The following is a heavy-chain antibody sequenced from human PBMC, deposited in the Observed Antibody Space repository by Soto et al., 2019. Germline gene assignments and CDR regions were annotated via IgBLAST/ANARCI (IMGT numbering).Heavy chain of an antibody. CDR3: ARGVYYYDSSGYYLDAFDI. Sequence: SETLSLTCTVSGGPISSGGYYWSWIRQHPGKGLEWIGYIYYSGSTYYNPSLKSRVTISVDTSKNQFSLKLSSVTAADTAVYYCARGVYYYDSSGYYLDAFDIWGQGTMVTVSS. J-gene: IGHJ3*02. D-gene: IGHD3-22*01. CDR2: IYYSGST. V-gene: IGHV4-31*03. CDR1: GGPISSGGYY.